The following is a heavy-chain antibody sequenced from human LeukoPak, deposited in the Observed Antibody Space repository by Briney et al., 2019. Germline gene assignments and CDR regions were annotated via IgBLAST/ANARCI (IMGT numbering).Heavy chain of an antibody. J-gene: IGHJ6*02. V-gene: IGHV4-59*02. D-gene: IGHD6-13*01. Sequence: SETLSLTCTVSGGSVSSYYWSWVRRPPGRGLEWIAYLSHSGSSDSNPSLTSRVTTLVDTSKNQFSLKLTSVTAADTAVYYCARPLNSSSWYLNYYYYGMDVWGQGTTVTVSS. CDR2: LSHSGSS. CDR3: ARPLNSSSWYLNYYYYGMDV. CDR1: GGSVSSYY.